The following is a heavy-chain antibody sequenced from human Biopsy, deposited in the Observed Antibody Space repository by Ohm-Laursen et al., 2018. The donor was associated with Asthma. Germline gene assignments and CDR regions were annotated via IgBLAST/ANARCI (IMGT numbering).Heavy chain of an antibody. V-gene: IGHV1-3*01. Sequence: VSVKVSCKASGYTFISYAIHWVRQAPGQRLEWMGWINAGNGNTKYSQKFQGRVTITRDTSASTAYMELSSLRSEDTAVYYCARTYYDFLTGQVNDAFDIWGQGKMVTVSS. D-gene: IGHD3-9*01. J-gene: IGHJ3*02. CDR2: INAGNGNT. CDR1: GYTFISYA. CDR3: ARTYYDFLTGQVNDAFDI.